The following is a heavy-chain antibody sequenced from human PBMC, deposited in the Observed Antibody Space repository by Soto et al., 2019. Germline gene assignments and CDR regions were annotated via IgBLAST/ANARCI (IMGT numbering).Heavy chain of an antibody. J-gene: IGHJ6*02. CDR3: ARDGSGSYHYYYYGMDV. CDR1: GGTFSSYA. D-gene: IGHD3-10*01. V-gene: IGHV1-69*12. CDR2: IIPIFGTA. Sequence: QVQLVQSGAEVKKPGSSVKVSCKASGGTFSSYAISWVRQAPGQGLEWMGGIIPIFGTANYAQKFQGRVTITADEPTSTDYMELSSLRSEDTAVYYCARDGSGSYHYYYYGMDVWGQGTTVTVSS.